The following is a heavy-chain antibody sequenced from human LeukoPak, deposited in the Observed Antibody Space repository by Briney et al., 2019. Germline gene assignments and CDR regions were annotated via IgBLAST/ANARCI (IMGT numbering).Heavy chain of an antibody. Sequence: PSETLSLTCTVSGGSISSYYWSWIRQPPGKGLEWIGHIYTSGSANYNPSLKSRVTISVDTSKNQFSLKLSSVTAADTAVYYCARDSSGYRIDIWGQGTMVTVSS. J-gene: IGHJ3*02. CDR3: ARDSSGYRIDI. CDR2: IYTSGSA. D-gene: IGHD3-22*01. CDR1: GGSISSYY. V-gene: IGHV4-4*08.